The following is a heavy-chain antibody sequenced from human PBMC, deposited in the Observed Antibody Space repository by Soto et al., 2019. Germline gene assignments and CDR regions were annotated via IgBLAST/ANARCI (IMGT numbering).Heavy chain of an antibody. CDR3: ARAKGSGYYSFDY. J-gene: IGHJ4*02. CDR2: ISSSSSYI. CDR1: GFTFSSYS. V-gene: IGHV3-21*01. D-gene: IGHD3-22*01. Sequence: EVQLVESGGGLVKPGGSLRLSCAASGFTFSSYSMNWVRQAPGKGLEWVSSISSSSSYIYYADSVKGRFTISRDNAKNSLYLQMNSLRAEDTAVYYCARAKGSGYYSFDYWGQGSLVTVSS.